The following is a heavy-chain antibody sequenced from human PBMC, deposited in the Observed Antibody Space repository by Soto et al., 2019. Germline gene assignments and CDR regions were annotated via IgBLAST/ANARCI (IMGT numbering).Heavy chain of an antibody. CDR2: IWYDGSNK. CDR1: GFTFSSYG. J-gene: IGHJ5*02. V-gene: IGHV3-33*01. CDR3: ARGGKGISVLNWFDP. Sequence: SGGSLRLSCAASGFTFSSYGMHWVRQAPGKGLEWVAVIWYDGSNKYYADSVKGRFTISRDNSKNTLYLQMNSLRAEDTAVYYCARGGKGISVLNWFDPWGQGTLVTVSS. D-gene: IGHD3-3*02.